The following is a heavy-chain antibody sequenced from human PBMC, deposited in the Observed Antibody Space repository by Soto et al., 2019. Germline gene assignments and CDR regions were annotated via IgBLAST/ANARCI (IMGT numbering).Heavy chain of an antibody. Sequence: QVQLQESGPGLVKPSETLSLTCTVSGGSISSYYWSWIRQPPGKGLEWIGYIYYSGSTNYNPSLKSRVTISVDTSKNQFSLKLSSVTAADTAVYYCARGPRLEPMIDYWGQGTLVTVSS. J-gene: IGHJ4*02. V-gene: IGHV4-59*01. CDR2: IYYSGST. CDR1: GGSISSYY. CDR3: ARGPRLEPMIDY. D-gene: IGHD3-22*01.